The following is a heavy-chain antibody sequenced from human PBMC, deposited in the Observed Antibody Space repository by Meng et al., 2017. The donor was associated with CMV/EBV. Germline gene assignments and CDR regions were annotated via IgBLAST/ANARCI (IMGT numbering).Heavy chain of an antibody. D-gene: IGHD3-10*01. CDR3: ARGPILWFGESSSFDL. CDR1: GYISSSNW. CDR2: IYHSGST. V-gene: IGHV4-4*02. J-gene: IGHJ2*01. Sequence: GYISSSNWWSWVRQPPGKGLEWIGEIYHSGSTNYNPSLKSRVTISVDKSKNQFSLKLSSVTAADTAVYYCARGPILWFGESSSFDLWGRGTLVTVSS.